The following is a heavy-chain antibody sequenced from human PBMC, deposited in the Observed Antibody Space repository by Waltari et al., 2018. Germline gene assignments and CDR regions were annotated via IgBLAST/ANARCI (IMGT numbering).Heavy chain of an antibody. CDR3: AALNRGELLEYFDY. CDR1: GFTFTSSA. D-gene: IGHD1-26*01. CDR2: IVVGSGNT. J-gene: IGHJ4*02. V-gene: IGHV1-58*01. Sequence: QMQLVQAGPEVKKPGTSVKVSCKDSGFTFTSSAVQWVRQARGQRLEWIGWIVVGSGNTNYAQKFQERVTITRDMSTSTAYMELSSLRSEDTAVYYCAALNRGELLEYFDYWGQGTLVTVSS.